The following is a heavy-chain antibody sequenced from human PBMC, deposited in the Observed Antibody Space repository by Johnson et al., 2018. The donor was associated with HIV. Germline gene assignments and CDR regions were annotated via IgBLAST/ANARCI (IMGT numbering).Heavy chain of an antibody. D-gene: IGHD1-26*01. J-gene: IGHJ3*02. V-gene: IGHV3-30*04. CDR2: ISYDGSNK. Sequence: QVQLVESGGGVVQPGTSLRLSCAASGFTFRNYAMHWVRQAPGKGLEWVAVISYDGSNKYYADSVKGRFTISRDNSKNTLSLQMNSPRVDDTAIYYCARVHAGRENAFDIWGQGTMVTVSS. CDR3: ARVHAGRENAFDI. CDR1: GFTFRNYA.